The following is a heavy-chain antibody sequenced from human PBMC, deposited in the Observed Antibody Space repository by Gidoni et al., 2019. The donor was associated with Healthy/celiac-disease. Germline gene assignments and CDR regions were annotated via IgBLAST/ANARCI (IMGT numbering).Heavy chain of an antibody. D-gene: IGHD3-16*02. V-gene: IGHV1-69*01. CDR1: GGTFSSYA. J-gene: IGHJ6*02. CDR2: IIPIFGTA. CDR3: ASYVWGSYRYTGKTYYYYYGMDV. Sequence: QVQLVQSGAEVKKPGSSVTVSCKASGGTFSSYAISWVRQAPGQGLEWMGGIIPIFGTANYAQKFQGRVTITADESTSTAYMELSSLRSEDTAVYYCASYVWGSYRYTGKTYYYYYGMDVWGQGTTVTVSS.